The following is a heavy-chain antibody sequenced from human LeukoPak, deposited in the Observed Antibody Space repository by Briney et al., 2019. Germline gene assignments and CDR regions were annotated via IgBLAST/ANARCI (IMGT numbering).Heavy chain of an antibody. CDR2: ISYDGSNK. J-gene: IGHJ4*02. CDR1: GFTFSNYG. D-gene: IGHD6-19*01. V-gene: IGHV3-30*03. CDR3: ATGSSGWSRGVYYFDY. Sequence: PGGSLRLSCAASGFTFSNYGMHWVRQAPGKGLEWVAVISYDGSNKYYADSVKGRFTISRDNSKNTLYLQMNSLRAEDTAVYYCATGSSGWSRGVYYFDYWGQGTLVTVSS.